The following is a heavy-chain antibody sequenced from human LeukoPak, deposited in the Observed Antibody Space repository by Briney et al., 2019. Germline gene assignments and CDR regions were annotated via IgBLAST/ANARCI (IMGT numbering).Heavy chain of an antibody. D-gene: IGHD2-15*01. V-gene: IGHV3-48*02. Sequence: PGGSLRLSCAASGFTFSSHDMNWVRQAPGKGLEWVSYISSRSSTIYYADSVKGRFTISRDNAKNSLYLQMNSLRDEDTAVYYCARGYFPPPNGMDVWGQGTTVTVSS. CDR2: ISSRSSTI. CDR1: GFTFSSHD. J-gene: IGHJ6*02. CDR3: ARGYFPPPNGMDV.